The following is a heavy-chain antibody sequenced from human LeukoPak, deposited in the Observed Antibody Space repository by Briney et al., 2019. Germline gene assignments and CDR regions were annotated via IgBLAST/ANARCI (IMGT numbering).Heavy chain of an antibody. V-gene: IGHV3-21*01. CDR1: GFTFSSYT. CDR2: ITRSSYI. Sequence: GGSLRLSCAAFGFTFSSYTINWVRQAPGEGLEWVSSITRSSYIYYADSVKGRLTISRDNDKNSLYLQMNSLRAEDTAVYYCARDSPSGSYYYFDYWGQGTRDTVPS. CDR3: ARDSPSGSYYYFDY. J-gene: IGHJ4*02. D-gene: IGHD1-26*01.